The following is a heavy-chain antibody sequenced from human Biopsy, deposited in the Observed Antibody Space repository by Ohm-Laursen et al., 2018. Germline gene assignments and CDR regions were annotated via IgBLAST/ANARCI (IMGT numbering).Heavy chain of an antibody. Sequence: TLSLTCTVSGVSMYTGTYYWTWIRQNPATGLEWIGYVHKSGNTLYNPSLKSRLSISVDTSRNQFSLKLTSVTAADTALYYCTRAGGGKIYGLWGQGTLVTVSS. CDR3: TRAGGGKIYGL. D-gene: IGHD3-16*01. J-gene: IGHJ4*02. V-gene: IGHV4-31*03. CDR1: GVSMYTGTYY. CDR2: VHKSGNT.